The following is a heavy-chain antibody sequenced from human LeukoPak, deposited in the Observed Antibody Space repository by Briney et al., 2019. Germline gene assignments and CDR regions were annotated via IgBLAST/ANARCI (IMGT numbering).Heavy chain of an antibody. Sequence: ASVNVSRKTSGYTFTSHGISWVRQAPGQGLEYMGWISGYNDDTNYAQRFQGRLTMTKDTSTSTAYMELRSLTSDDTAVYYCAKDSFTTIVVVTNDAFDFWGQGTMVIVSS. CDR3: AKDSFTTIVVVTNDAFDF. D-gene: IGHD3-22*01. CDR1: GYTFTSHG. CDR2: ISGYNDDT. V-gene: IGHV1-18*01. J-gene: IGHJ3*01.